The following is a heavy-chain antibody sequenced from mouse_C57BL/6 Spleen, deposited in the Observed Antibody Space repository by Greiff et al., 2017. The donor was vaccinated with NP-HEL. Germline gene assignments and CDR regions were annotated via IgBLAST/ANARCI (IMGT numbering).Heavy chain of an antibody. CDR2: IYPGSGST. D-gene: IGHD2-4*01. J-gene: IGHJ2*01. CDR1: GYTFTSYW. V-gene: IGHV1-55*01. Sequence: QVRLQQPGAELVKPGASVKMSCKASGYTFTSYWITWVKQRPGQGLEWIGDIYPGSGSTNYNEKFKSKATLTVDTSSSTAYMQLSSLTSEDSSVYYCARDYDYDGDFDYWGQGTTLTVSS. CDR3: ARDYDYDGDFDY.